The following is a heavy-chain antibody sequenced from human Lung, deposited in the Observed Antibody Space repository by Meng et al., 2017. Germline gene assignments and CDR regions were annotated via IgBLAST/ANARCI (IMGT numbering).Heavy chain of an antibody. CDR3: ARDRRGCCYFGMDV. CDR1: GFTLSRHA. D-gene: IGHD3-22*01. Sequence: GESLKISCAASGFTLSRHALHWVRQAPGKGLEWVAVISYDGSEKYYADSVKGRFTISRDNSKNTLYLQMSSLRADDTAVYFCARDRRGCCYFGMDVWGQGNMVNVSS. CDR2: ISYDGSEK. V-gene: IGHV3-30*04. J-gene: IGHJ6*02.